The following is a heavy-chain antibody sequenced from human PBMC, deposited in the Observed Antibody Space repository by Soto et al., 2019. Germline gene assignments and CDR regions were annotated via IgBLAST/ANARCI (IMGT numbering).Heavy chain of an antibody. D-gene: IGHD5-12*01. J-gene: IGHJ4*02. CDR1: GFTFSSYA. Sequence: GGSLRLSCAASGFTFSSYAMSWVRQAPGKGLEWVSAISGSGGSTYYADSVKGRFTISRDNSKNTLYLQMNSLRAEDTAVYYCAKRDVDIVATITGDYWGQGTLVTVSS. V-gene: IGHV3-23*01. CDR2: ISGSGGST. CDR3: AKRDVDIVATITGDY.